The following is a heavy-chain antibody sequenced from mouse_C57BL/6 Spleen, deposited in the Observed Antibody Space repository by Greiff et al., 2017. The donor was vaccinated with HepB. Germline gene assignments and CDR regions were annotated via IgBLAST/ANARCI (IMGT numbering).Heavy chain of an antibody. CDR3: ARWERIQDYSAY. D-gene: IGHD2-12*01. Sequence: QVQLQQSGAELVRPGTSVKVSCKASGYAFTNYLIEWVKQRPGQGLEWIGVINPGSGGTNYNEKFKGKATLTADKSSSTAYMQLSSLTSEDSAVYFCARWERIQDYSAYWGQGTLVTVSA. CDR1: GYAFTNYL. V-gene: IGHV1-54*01. J-gene: IGHJ3*01. CDR2: INPGSGGT.